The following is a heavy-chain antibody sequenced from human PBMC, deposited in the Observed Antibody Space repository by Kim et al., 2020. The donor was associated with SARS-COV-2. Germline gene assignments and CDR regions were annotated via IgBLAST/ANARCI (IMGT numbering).Heavy chain of an antibody. D-gene: IGHD6-6*01. V-gene: IGHV3-23*01. J-gene: IGHJ3*02. CDR3: AKVRPSSGSLDAFDI. Sequence: DSVKGRFTNSRDNSKNTLYLQMNSLRAEDTAVYYCAKVRPSSGSLDAFDIWGQGTMVTVSS.